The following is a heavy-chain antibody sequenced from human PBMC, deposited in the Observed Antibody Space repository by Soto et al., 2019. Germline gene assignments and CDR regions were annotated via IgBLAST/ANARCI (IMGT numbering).Heavy chain of an antibody. Sequence: SETLSLTCAVSGGSISSGGYSWSWIRQPPGKGLEWIGYIYHSGSTYYNPSLKSRVTISVDRSKNQFSLKLSSVTAADTAVYYCARDNGAGSYGTPTFDYWGQGTLVTVSS. V-gene: IGHV4-30-2*01. J-gene: IGHJ4*02. D-gene: IGHD5-18*01. CDR1: GGSISSGGYS. CDR3: ARDNGAGSYGTPTFDY. CDR2: IYHSGST.